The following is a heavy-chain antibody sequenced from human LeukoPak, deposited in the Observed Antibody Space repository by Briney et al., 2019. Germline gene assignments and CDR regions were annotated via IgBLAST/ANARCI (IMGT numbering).Heavy chain of an antibody. V-gene: IGHV4-30-2*01. Sequence: SETLSLTCNVSGDSINSGGFYWNWIRQPPGKGLEWIAYIHQSGITVSNPSLKSRVTISVDRSKNQFSLKLSSVTAADTAVYYCARDVIAAAGHFDYWGQGTLVTVSS. J-gene: IGHJ4*02. CDR2: IHQSGIT. CDR3: ARDVIAAAGHFDY. D-gene: IGHD6-13*01. CDR1: GDSINSGGFY.